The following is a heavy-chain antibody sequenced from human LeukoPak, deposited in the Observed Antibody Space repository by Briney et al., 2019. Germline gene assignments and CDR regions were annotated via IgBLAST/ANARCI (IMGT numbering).Heavy chain of an antibody. CDR2: LYEGETT. CDR1: GGSISSSSYY. J-gene: IGHJ4*02. CDR3: GSNWSDFDY. V-gene: IGHV4-39*07. D-gene: IGHD1-1*01. Sequence: PSETLSLTCTVSGGSISSSSYYWGWIRQPPGKGLEWIGSLYEGETTYYNPSLKTRLTISLDTSKNQFSLRLSSVTAADTAVYYCGSNWSDFDYWGQGILVTVSS.